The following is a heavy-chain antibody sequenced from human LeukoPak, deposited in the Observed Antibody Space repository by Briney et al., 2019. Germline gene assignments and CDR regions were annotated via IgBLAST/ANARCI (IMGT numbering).Heavy chain of an antibody. CDR2: KSGSGGST. V-gene: IGHV3-23*01. J-gene: IGHJ4*02. D-gene: IGHD5-12*01. Sequence: GVSLRLSCAASGFTFSSYAMSWVRQAPGKGLEWVSAKSGSGGSTYYADSVKGRFTISRDNSKNTLYLQMNSLRAEDTAVYYCAKDLIPRGYDDFYYFDYWGQGTLVT. CDR3: AKDLIPRGYDDFYYFDY. CDR1: GFTFSSYA.